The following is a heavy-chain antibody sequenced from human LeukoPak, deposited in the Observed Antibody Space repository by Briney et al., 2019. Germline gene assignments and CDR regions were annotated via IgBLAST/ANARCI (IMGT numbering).Heavy chain of an antibody. CDR1: GFTFSSYA. J-gene: IGHJ2*01. D-gene: IGHD3-10*01. V-gene: IGHV3-23*01. Sequence: PGGTLRLSCAASGFTFSSYAMSWVRQAPGKGLECVSAIRASGGTAYYADSVKGRFTISGDNSKNTLYLQMNSLRAEDTAVYYCAKVWAHDGSGNPYWHFDLWGRGTLVTVSS. CDR2: IRASGGTA. CDR3: AKVWAHDGSGNPYWHFDL.